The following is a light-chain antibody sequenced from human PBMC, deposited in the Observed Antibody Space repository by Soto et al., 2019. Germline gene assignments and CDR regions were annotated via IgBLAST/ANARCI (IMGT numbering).Light chain of an antibody. CDR3: QQYYITPRT. Sequence: DIQMTQSPSSLSASVGDRVTITCRASQSISSYLNWYQQKPGKAPKLLIYAASSLQSGVPSRFSGSGSGTHFTLTISSLQPEDFATYYCQQYYITPRTFGHGTKVDIK. V-gene: IGKV1-39*01. J-gene: IGKJ3*01. CDR1: QSISSY. CDR2: AAS.